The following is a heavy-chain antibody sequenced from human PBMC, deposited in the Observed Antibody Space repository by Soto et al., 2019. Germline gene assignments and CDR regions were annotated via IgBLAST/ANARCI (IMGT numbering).Heavy chain of an antibody. CDR3: MGYCSGGSCYRHYMDV. Sequence: PGGSLRLSCAASGFTFSSYAMSWVRQAPGKGLEWVSAISGSGGSTYYADSVKGRFTISRDNSKNTLYLQMNSLRAEDTAVYYCMGYCSGGSCYRHYMDVWGKGTTVTVSS. CDR1: GFTFSSYA. CDR2: ISGSGGST. D-gene: IGHD2-15*01. J-gene: IGHJ6*03. V-gene: IGHV3-23*01.